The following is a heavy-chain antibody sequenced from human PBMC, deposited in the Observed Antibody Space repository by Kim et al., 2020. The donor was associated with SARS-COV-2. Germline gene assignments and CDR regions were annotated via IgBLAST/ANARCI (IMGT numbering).Heavy chain of an antibody. CDR1: GFTVSSNY. Sequence: GGSLRLSCAASGFTVSSNYMSWVRQAPGKGLEWVSVIYSGGSKYYADSVKGRFTISRDNSKNTLFLQMNSLRAEDTAVYYCGRGAYFYYFDYWCQGTLVT. D-gene: IGHD2-21*01. J-gene: IGHJ4*02. CDR2: IYSGGSK. V-gene: IGHV3-53*01. CDR3: GRGAYFYYFDY.